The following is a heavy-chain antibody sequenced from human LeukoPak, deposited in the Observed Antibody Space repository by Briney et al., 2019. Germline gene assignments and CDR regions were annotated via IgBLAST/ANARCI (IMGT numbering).Heavy chain of an antibody. CDR2: IYYSGST. CDR3: ARLETYDSTLDY. J-gene: IGHJ4*02. D-gene: IGHD3-22*01. V-gene: IGHV4-39*01. Sequence: SETLSLTCTVSGGSISSDNYYWGWIRQPPGKGLEWIGNIYYSGSTYYNPSLKSRVTISVDTSKNQFSLWLSSVTAADTAVYYCARLETYDSTLDYWGQGTPVTVSS. CDR1: GGSISSDNYY.